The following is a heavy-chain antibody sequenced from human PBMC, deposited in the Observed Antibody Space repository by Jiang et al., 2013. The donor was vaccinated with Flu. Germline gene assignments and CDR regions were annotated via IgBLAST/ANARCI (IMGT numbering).Heavy chain of an antibody. V-gene: IGHV1-46*01. D-gene: IGHD3-16*02. CDR1: GYTFTSHY. J-gene: IGHJ4*02. CDR2: INPRDGGA. CDR3: ARGRSTDPELDF. Sequence: SGAEVKMPGASAKVSCKASGYTFTSHYIHWVRQAPGHGLEWMGIINPRDGGADYAQNFQGRVTMTRDTSTTTVVLDLTSLQYEDTAVYFCARGRSTDPELDFWGQGTLVAVSP.